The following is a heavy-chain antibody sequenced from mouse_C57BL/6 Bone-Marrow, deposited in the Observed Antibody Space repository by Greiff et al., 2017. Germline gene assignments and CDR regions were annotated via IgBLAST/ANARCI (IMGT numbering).Heavy chain of an antibody. CDR2: ISYSGST. CDR3: AREGYYDAMDY. CDR1: GYSITSGYD. J-gene: IGHJ4*01. D-gene: IGHD2-2*01. V-gene: IGHV3-1*01. Sequence: EVKLQESGPGMVKPSQSLSLTCTVTGYSITSGYDWHWIRHFPGNKLEWMGYISYSGSTNYNPSLKSRISITHDTSKNHFFLKLNSVNTEDTATYYCAREGYYDAMDYWGQGTSVTVSS.